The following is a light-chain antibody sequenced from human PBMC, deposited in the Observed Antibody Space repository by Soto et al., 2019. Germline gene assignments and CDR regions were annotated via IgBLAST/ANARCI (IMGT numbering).Light chain of an antibody. Sequence: QSVLTQPPSVSGAPGKRVPISCPGTNSTLGAGYDVPWYQQLPGAAPKLVIFGNRNRPSGVPERFSGSKSGTSASLAITGLQAEDEADYYCQAYDDSLTAFVFGGGTKLTVL. V-gene: IGLV1-40*01. J-gene: IGLJ3*02. CDR1: NSTLGAGYD. CDR2: GNR. CDR3: QAYDDSLTAFV.